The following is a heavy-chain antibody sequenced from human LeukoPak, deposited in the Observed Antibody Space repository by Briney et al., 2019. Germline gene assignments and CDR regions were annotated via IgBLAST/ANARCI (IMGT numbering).Heavy chain of an antibody. CDR2: IQYDGSHE. D-gene: IGHD3-9*01. V-gene: IGHV3-30*02. J-gene: IGHJ3*01. CDR1: EFTFSTSG. Sequence: GGSLRLSCAASEFTFSTSGMHWVRQAPGKGLEWVSFIQYDGSHENYSDSVKGRVTISRDNSRNTLYLRMYSLRPDDTAVYYCAKDLFFWGQGTVVTVSS. CDR3: AKDLFF.